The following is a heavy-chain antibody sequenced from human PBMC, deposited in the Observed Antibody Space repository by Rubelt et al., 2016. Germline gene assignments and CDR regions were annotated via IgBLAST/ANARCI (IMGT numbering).Heavy chain of an antibody. CDR3: TRDLGGYDYVNYYGMDV. CDR1: GFTFGDYA. D-gene: IGHD5-12*01. V-gene: IGHV3-49*03. Sequence: EVQLVESGGGLVQPGRSLRLSCTASGFTFGDYAMSWFRQAPGKGLEWVGFIRSKAYGGTTEYAASVKGRFTIARDDSKSIAYLQMNSLKTEDTAVYYCTRDLGGYDYVNYYGMDVWGQGTTVTVSS. J-gene: IGHJ6*02. CDR2: IRSKAYGGTT.